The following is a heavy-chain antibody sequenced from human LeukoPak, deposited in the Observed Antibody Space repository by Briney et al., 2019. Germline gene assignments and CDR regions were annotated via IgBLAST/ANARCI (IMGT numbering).Heavy chain of an antibody. Sequence: GGSLRLSCAASGFTFSSYGMPWVRQAPGKGLEWVAVISYDGSNKYYADSVKGRFTTSRDNSKNTLYLQMNSLRAEDTAVYYCAKDYASYAAMVGYYFDYWGQGTLVTVSS. CDR3: AKDYASYAAMVGYYFDY. V-gene: IGHV3-30*18. CDR1: GFTFSSYG. J-gene: IGHJ4*02. CDR2: ISYDGSNK. D-gene: IGHD5-18*01.